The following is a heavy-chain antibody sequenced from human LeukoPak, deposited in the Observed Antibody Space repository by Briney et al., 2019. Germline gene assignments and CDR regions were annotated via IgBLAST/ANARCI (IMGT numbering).Heavy chain of an antibody. D-gene: IGHD5-18*01. CDR3: ARLRGYSYGYGDY. V-gene: IGHV3-48*04. Sequence: PGGSLRLSCAASGFTFSSYSMNWVRQAPGKGLEWVSYIRSSGNTIDYADSVKGRFTISRDNAKNSLYLQMVSLRAEDTAVYYCARLRGYSYGYGDYWGQGTLVTVSS. J-gene: IGHJ4*02. CDR2: IRSSGNTI. CDR1: GFTFSSYS.